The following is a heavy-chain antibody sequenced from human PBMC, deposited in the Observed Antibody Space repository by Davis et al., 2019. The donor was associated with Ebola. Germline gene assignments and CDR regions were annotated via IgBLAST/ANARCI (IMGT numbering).Heavy chain of an antibody. CDR1: GFTFSNYA. CDR3: ARDLGWFDY. Sequence: GESLKISCAASGFTFSNYAMTWVRQAPGKGLEWVSAISGSGGSTYYADSVKGRFTISRDNSKNTLYLQMNSLRAEDTAVYYCARDLGWFDYWGQGTLVTVSS. J-gene: IGHJ4*02. D-gene: IGHD3/OR15-3a*01. CDR2: ISGSGGST. V-gene: IGHV3-23*01.